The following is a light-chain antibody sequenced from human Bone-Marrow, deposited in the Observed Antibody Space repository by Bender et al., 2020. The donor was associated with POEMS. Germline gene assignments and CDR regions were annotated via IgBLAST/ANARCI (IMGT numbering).Light chain of an antibody. V-gene: IGLV3-1*01. CDR1: KLGDKF. Sequence: SYVVTQPPSVSVSPGQTASITCSGDKLGDKFASWYQQKAGQSPVLVIFQDNRRPSGIPERFSGSNSGNTATLTISGTQPMDEADYYCQAWNTSAVLFGGGTKLTVL. CDR3: QAWNTSAVL. J-gene: IGLJ2*01. CDR2: QDN.